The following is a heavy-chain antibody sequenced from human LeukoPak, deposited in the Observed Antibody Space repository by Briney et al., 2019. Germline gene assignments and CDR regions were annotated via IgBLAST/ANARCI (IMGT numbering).Heavy chain of an antibody. CDR1: GGSISSGGYY. V-gene: IGHV4-31*03. CDR2: IYYSGST. CDR3: ARGPYYYDSSGYYSPFDP. Sequence: SETQSLTCTVSGGSISSGGYYWSWIRQHPGKGLEWIGYIYYSGSTYYNPSLKSRVTISVDTSKNQFSLKLSSVTAADTAVYYCARGPYYYDSSGYYSPFDPWGQGTLVTVSS. D-gene: IGHD3-22*01. J-gene: IGHJ5*02.